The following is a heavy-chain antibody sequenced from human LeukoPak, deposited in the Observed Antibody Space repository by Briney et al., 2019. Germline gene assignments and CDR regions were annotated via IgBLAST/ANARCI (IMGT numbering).Heavy chain of an antibody. V-gene: IGHV4-39*01. CDR1: GGSINTNTFF. Sequence: SESLSLTCGVSGGSINTNTFFWGWIRQPPGKGLEWIGNVFYSGNTMYNPSLKSRVTMSIDTSKSQFSLSLSSVTAADTAMYWCVRQSRIFGVTRPGYMDVWGKGIMVSVSS. CDR2: VFYSGNT. D-gene: IGHD3-3*01. J-gene: IGHJ6*03. CDR3: VRQSRIFGVTRPGYMDV.